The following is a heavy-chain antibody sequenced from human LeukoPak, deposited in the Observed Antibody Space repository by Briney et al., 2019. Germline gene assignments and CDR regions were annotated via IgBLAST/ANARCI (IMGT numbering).Heavy chain of an antibody. CDR3: ARAYYDILTGYPLSWFDP. V-gene: IGHV1-2*02. D-gene: IGHD3-9*01. CDR1: GYTFTGYY. Sequence: ASVKVSCKASGYTFTGYYMRWVRQAPGQGLEWMGWINPNSGGTNYAQKFQGRVTMTRDTSISTAYMELSRLRSDDTAVYYCARAYYDILTGYPLSWFDPWGQGTLVTVSS. CDR2: INPNSGGT. J-gene: IGHJ5*02.